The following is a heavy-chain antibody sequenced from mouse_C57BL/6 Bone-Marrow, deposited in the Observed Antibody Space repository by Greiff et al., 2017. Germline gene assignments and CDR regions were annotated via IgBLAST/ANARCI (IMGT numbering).Heavy chain of an antibody. Sequence: EVKVEESGGGLVQPGGSMKLSCAASGFTFSDAWMDWVRQSPEKGLEWVAEIRNKANNHATYYAESVKGRFPISRDDSKSSVYLQMNSLRAEDTGIYYCTRGYYGSSQYWYFDVWGTGTTVTVSS. CDR3: TRGYYGSSQYWYFDV. V-gene: IGHV6-6*01. CDR1: GFTFSDAW. J-gene: IGHJ1*03. CDR2: IRNKANNHAT. D-gene: IGHD1-1*01.